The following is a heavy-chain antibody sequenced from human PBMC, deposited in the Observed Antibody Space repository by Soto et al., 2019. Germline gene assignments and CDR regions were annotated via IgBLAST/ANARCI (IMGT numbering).Heavy chain of an antibody. CDR3: AKYDYGTSGPFDP. CDR2: INPSGENT. J-gene: IGHJ5*02. Sequence: QVQLVQSGAEVKKPGASVKVSCKASGSTFSNYYMHWVRQAPGQGLEWMGIINPSGENTNYAQKFQGRVTMNRDTSTGTVDMELSSLTSEYTAVYYCAKYDYGTSGPFDPWGQGTLVTVSS. V-gene: IGHV1-46*03. CDR1: GSTFSNYY. D-gene: IGHD1-1*01.